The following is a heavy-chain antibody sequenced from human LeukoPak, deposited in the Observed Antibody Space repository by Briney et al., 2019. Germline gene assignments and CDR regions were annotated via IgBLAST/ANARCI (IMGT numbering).Heavy chain of an antibody. CDR1: GGSISSYY. V-gene: IGHV4-59*01. D-gene: IGHD3-10*01. J-gene: IGHJ4*02. Sequence: SETLSLTCTVSGGSISSYYWSWIRQPPGKGLEWIGYIYYSGSTNYNPSLKSRVTISVDTSKNQFSLKLNSVTAADTAVYYCARDTTMVREVIIQGFDYWGQGTLVTVSS. CDR2: IYYSGST. CDR3: ARDTTMVREVIIQGFDY.